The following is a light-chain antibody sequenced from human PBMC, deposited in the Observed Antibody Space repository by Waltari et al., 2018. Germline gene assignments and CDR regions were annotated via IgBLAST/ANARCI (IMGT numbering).Light chain of an antibody. Sequence: QLVLTQSPSASASLGASVKLTCTLSSGHSSDVIAWHQQQPEKGPRYLMKVNSDGSHIKGDDIPDRFAGSSSGAERYLSISSLQSEDEADYYCQTGGHGTWVFGGGTRLTAL. CDR1: SGHSSDV. CDR2: VNSDGSH. CDR3: QTGGHGTWV. V-gene: IGLV4-69*01. J-gene: IGLJ3*02.